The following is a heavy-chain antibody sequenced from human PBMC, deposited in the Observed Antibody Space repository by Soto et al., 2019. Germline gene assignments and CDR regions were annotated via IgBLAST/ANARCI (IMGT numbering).Heavy chain of an antibody. CDR3: ARAREPEYSSAIFLDI. D-gene: IGHD5-18*01. V-gene: IGHV3-53*01. J-gene: IGHJ4*02. CDR2: IYSAGST. Sequence: GGSLRLSCAASGLTVSSSYMSWVRQAPGKGLQWVSVIYSAGSTYYANSVKGRFTISRDISTNMVYLQMSSLTDEDTAVYYCARAREPEYSSAIFLDIGGQGALVTVSS. CDR1: GLTVSSSY.